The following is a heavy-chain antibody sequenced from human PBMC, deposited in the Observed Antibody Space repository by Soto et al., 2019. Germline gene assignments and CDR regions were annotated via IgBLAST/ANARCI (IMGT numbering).Heavy chain of an antibody. Sequence: QVQLVQSGAEVNKTGASVEVSCKASGYTFISYGISWVRQAPGQGLEWMGWIRAYNGKTNDAQKCQGRGTMTTYPSPRTAYMEMRSMRYDDTAVYYCARAGFSTSWLGIFATGVHGVEIDYWGQGTLVTVSS. V-gene: IGHV1-18*01. CDR3: ARAGFSTSWLGIFATGVHGVEIDY. J-gene: IGHJ4*02. CDR1: GYTFISYG. CDR2: IRAYNGKT. D-gene: IGHD6-13*01.